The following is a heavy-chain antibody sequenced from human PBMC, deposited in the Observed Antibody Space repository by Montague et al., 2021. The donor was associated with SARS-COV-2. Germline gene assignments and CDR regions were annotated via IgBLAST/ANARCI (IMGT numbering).Heavy chain of an antibody. V-gene: IGHV4-31*03. CDR3: ARGRLTIFGVVTALDV. D-gene: IGHD3-3*01. J-gene: IGHJ6*02. CDR2: IYYSGST. CDR1: GGSISSGGYY. Sequence: TLSLTCTVSGGSISSGGYYWSWIRQHPGKGLEWIGYIYYSGSTYYNPSPKSRVTISVDTSKNQFSLKLSSVTAADTAVYYCARGRLTIFGVVTALDVWGQGTTVTVSS.